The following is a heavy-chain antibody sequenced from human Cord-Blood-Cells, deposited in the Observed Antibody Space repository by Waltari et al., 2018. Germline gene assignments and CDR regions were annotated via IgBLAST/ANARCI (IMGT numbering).Heavy chain of an antibody. D-gene: IGHD3-10*01. Sequence: QVQLQQSGPGLVKPSQTLSLTCAISGDSVSSKRAAWKWIRQSPSRGLEWLEKTYYRSKLYKYYAVSVKSRITINPDTSKNQFSLHLNSVTPEDTAVYYCARVTGSHWYFDLWGRGTLVTVSS. CDR3: ARVTGSHWYFDL. J-gene: IGHJ2*01. CDR1: GDSVSSKRAA. CDR2: TYYRSKLYK. V-gene: IGHV6-1*01.